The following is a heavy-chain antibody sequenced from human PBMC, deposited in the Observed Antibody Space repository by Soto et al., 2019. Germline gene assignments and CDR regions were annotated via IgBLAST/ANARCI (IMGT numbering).Heavy chain of an antibody. Sequence: QVQLQESGPGLVKPSETLSLTCTVSGDSMSKYYWSWIRQPAGTGLEWIGRIYTSGSTNYNPSLKSRVNMSIDTSNSHFSLNLKSVTAADAAVYYCARTVGAAYYFDFWGQGALVTVSS. V-gene: IGHV4-4*07. D-gene: IGHD1-26*01. CDR1: GDSMSKYY. CDR3: ARTVGAAYYFDF. J-gene: IGHJ4*02. CDR2: IYTSGST.